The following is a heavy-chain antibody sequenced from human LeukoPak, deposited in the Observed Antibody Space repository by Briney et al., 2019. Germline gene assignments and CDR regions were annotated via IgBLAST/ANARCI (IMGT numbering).Heavy chain of an antibody. J-gene: IGHJ5*02. CDR1: GGSISSYY. V-gene: IGHV4-4*07. CDR2: IYTSGST. D-gene: IGHD3-9*01. Sequence: PSETLSLTCTVSGGSISSYYWSWIRQPAGKGLEWIGRIYTSGSTNYNPSLKSRVTISVDKSKNQFSLKLSSVTAADTAVYYCARVRDYDILTGYPNWFDPWGQGTLVTVSS. CDR3: ARVRDYDILTGYPNWFDP.